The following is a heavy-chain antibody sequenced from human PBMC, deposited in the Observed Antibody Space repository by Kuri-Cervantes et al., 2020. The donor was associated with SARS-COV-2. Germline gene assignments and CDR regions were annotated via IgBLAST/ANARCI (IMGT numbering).Heavy chain of an antibody. D-gene: IGHD6-6*01. Sequence: GSLRLSCAVYGGSFSGYYWSWIRQPPGKGLEWIGEINHSGSTNYNPSLKSRVTISVDTSKNQFSLKLSSVTAADTAVYYCARTTSIAARDWFSYYYYMDVWGKGTTVTVSS. CDR1: GGSFSGYY. CDR2: INHSGST. J-gene: IGHJ6*03. V-gene: IGHV4-34*01. CDR3: ARTTSIAARDWFSYYYYMDV.